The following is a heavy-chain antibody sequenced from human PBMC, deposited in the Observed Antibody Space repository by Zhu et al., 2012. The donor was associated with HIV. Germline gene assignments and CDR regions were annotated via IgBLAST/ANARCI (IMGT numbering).Heavy chain of an antibody. V-gene: IGHV3-23*01. J-gene: IGHJ4*02. CDR3: AKGYSSTVVRGFDY. D-gene: IGHD6-13*01. CDR2: IIGSGDST. Sequence: EVQLLESGGDLVQPGGSLRVSCAASGFTFSSYAMSWVRQAPGKGLEWVSVIIGSGDSTYYADSVKGRFTISRDNSKNTLYLQMNSLRAEDTAMYYCAKGYSSTVVRGFDYVGPGNPGPPSP. CDR1: GFTFSSYA.